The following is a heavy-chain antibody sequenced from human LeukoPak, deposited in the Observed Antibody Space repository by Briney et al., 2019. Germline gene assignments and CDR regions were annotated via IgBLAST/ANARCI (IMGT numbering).Heavy chain of an antibody. CDR2: IYYSGST. CDR1: GFTVSSNY. D-gene: IGHD4-17*01. V-gene: IGHV4-59*02. Sequence: GSLRLSCAASGFTVSSNYMSWIRQPPGKGLEWIGYIYYSGSTNYNPSLKSRVTISVDTSKNQFSLKLSSVTAADTAVYYCARDLYGDFFDYWGQGTLVTVSS. CDR3: ARDLYGDFFDY. J-gene: IGHJ4*02.